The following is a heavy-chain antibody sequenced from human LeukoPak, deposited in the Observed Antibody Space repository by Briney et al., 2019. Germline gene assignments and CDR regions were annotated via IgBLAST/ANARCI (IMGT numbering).Heavy chain of an antibody. CDR3: ARAPDPLGYCSSTSCYEPDY. J-gene: IGHJ4*02. Sequence: VGSVKVSCKASGYTFTSYDINWVRQATGQGLEWMGWMNPNRGNTGYAQKFQGRVTMTRNTSISTAYMELSSLRSEDTAVYYCARAPDPLGYCSSTSCYEPDYWGQGTLVTVSS. V-gene: IGHV1-8*01. CDR1: GYTFTSYD. D-gene: IGHD2-2*01. CDR2: MNPNRGNT.